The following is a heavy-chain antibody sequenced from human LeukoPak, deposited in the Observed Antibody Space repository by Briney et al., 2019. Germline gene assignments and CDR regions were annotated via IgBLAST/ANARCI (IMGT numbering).Heavy chain of an antibody. CDR3: ATPSGYYLN. V-gene: IGHV1-69-2*01. J-gene: IGHJ4*02. D-gene: IGHD3-22*01. Sequence: ASVKVSCKVSGYTFTDCYMHWVQQAPGKGLEWMGLVDPEDGETIYAEKFQGRVTITTDESTSTAYMELSSLRSEDTAVYYCATPSGYYLNWGQGTLVTVSS. CDR1: GYTFTDCY. CDR2: VDPEDGET.